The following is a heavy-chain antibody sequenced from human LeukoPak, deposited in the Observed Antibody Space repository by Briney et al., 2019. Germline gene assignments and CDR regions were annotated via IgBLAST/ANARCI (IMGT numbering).Heavy chain of an antibody. J-gene: IGHJ1*01. CDR1: GGTFSGYA. V-gene: IGHV1-69*05. CDR2: IIPIFGTA. Sequence: SVKVSCKASGGTFSGYAISWVRQAPGQGLEWMGRIIPIFGTANYAQKFQGRVTITTDESTSTAYMELSSLRSEDTAVYYCALTVSSSWYGYFQHWGQGTLVTVSS. D-gene: IGHD6-13*01. CDR3: ALTVSSSWYGYFQH.